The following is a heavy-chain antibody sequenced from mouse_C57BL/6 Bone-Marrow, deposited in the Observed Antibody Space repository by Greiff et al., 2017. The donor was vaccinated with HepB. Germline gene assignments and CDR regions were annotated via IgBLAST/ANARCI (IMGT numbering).Heavy chain of an antibody. J-gene: IGHJ4*01. CDR1: GFTFSSYA. Sequence: EVMLVESGEGLVKPGGSLKLSCAASGFTFSSYAMSWVRQTPEKRLEWVAYISSGGDYIYYADTVKGRFTISRDNARNTLYLQMSSLKSEDTAMYYCTREGTVVDYYAMDYWGQGTSVTVSS. CDR3: TREGTVVDYYAMDY. D-gene: IGHD1-1*01. V-gene: IGHV5-9-1*02. CDR2: ISSGGDYI.